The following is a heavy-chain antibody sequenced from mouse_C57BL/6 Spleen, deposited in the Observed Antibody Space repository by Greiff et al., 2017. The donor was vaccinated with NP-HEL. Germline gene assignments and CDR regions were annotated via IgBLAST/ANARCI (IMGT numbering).Heavy chain of an antibody. D-gene: IGHD1-1*01. CDR2: IYPGDGDT. CDR1: GYAFSSSW. CDR3: ARSYYDGSSGNWYFDV. Sequence: QVTLKESGPELVKPGASVKISCKASGYAFSSSWMNWVKQRPGKGLEWIGRIYPGDGDTNYNGKFKGKATLTADKSSSTAYMQLSSLTSEDSAVYFCARSYYDGSSGNWYFDVWGTGTTVTVSS. V-gene: IGHV1-82*01. J-gene: IGHJ1*03.